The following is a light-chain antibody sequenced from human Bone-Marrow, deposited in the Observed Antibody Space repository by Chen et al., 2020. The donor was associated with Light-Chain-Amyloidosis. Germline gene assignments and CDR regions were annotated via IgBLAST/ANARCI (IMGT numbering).Light chain of an antibody. CDR1: DLPTKY. CDR2: RDT. J-gene: IGLJ2*01. CDR3: QSADSSGTYEVI. Sequence: SYELTQPPSVSVSPGQTARITCSGDDLPTKYAYWYQQKPGQAPLLVIHRDTERPSGISERFSGSSSGTTATLTISGVHAEDEADYHCQSADSSGTYEVIFGGGTKLTVL. V-gene: IGLV3-25*03.